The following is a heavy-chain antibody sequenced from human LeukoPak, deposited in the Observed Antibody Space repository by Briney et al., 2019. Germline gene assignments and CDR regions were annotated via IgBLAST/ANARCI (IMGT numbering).Heavy chain of an antibody. V-gene: IGHV3-30*18. J-gene: IGHJ4*02. CDR1: GFTLSTFG. CDR2: ISSDGNNK. D-gene: IGHD3-22*01. Sequence: GGSLRLSCAASGFTLSTFGNHWVRQAPGKGLEWVASISSDGNNKYYVGSVEGRFTISRDNSRNTLYLQMNSLRTKDTAVYYCAKAGAYDSSGYYYYLDYWGQGTLVTVPS. CDR3: AKAGAYDSSGYYYYLDY.